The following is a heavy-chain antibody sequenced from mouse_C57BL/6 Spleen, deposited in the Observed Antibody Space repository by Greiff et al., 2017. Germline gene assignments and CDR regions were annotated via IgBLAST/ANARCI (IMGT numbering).Heavy chain of an antibody. CDR2: IYPGDGDT. CDR3: ARGGAQATFDY. CDR1: GYAFSSYW. D-gene: IGHD3-2*02. Sequence: VQWVESGAELVKPGASVKISCKASGYAFSSYWMNWVKQRPGKGLEWIGQIYPGDGDTNYNGKFKGKATLTADKASSTAYMQISSLTSEDSAVYFCARGGAQATFDYWGQGTTLTVSS. J-gene: IGHJ2*01. V-gene: IGHV1-80*01.